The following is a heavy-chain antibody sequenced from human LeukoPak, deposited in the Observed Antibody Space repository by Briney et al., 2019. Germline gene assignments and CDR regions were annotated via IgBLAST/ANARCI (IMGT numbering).Heavy chain of an antibody. CDR1: GGSVSSGSNY. V-gene: IGHV4-61*01. Sequence: PSETLSLTCTVSGGSVSSGSNYWSWIRQPPGKGLECVGYIFYSGSTNYNPSLKSRVIISVDTSKNQFSLKLSSVTAADTAVYYCARARYYYDSSGYLYFDYWGQGTLVTVSS. D-gene: IGHD3-22*01. CDR2: IFYSGST. CDR3: ARARYYYDSSGYLYFDY. J-gene: IGHJ4*02.